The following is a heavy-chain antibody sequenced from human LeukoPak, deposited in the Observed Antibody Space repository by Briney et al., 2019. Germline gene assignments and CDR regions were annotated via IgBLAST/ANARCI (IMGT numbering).Heavy chain of an antibody. CDR2: ISGSATGSVTT. D-gene: IGHD3-22*01. J-gene: IGHJ4*02. CDR3: ARDHATYYYDSSGYFDY. V-gene: IGHV3-48*03. CDR1: GFTFSNYE. Sequence: GGSLRLSCAASGFTFSNYEMRWVRQAPGKGLEWVSAISGSATGSVTTYYTDSVKGRFTISRDNAKNSLYLQMNSLRAEDTAVYYCARDHATYYYDSSGYFDYWGQGTLVTVSS.